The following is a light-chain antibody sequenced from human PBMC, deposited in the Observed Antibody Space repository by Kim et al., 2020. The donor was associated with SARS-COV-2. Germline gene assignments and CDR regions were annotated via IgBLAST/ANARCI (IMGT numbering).Light chain of an antibody. CDR2: EVT. V-gene: IGLV2-23*02. J-gene: IGLJ2*01. Sequence: GQSLTISCTGTSNDVGRYYIFSWYQQLPGRAPKLVIYEVTKRPSGISSRFSGSKSGNTASLSISGLQTEDEADYSCCSYAGSGTWVFGGGTQLTVL. CDR1: SNDVGRYYI. CDR3: CSYAGSGTWV.